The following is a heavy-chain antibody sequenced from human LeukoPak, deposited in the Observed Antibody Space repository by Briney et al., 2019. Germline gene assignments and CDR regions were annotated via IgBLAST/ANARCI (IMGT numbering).Heavy chain of an antibody. D-gene: IGHD2/OR15-2a*01. Sequence: GGSLRLSCEASGFTFSSYAMSGVRQAPGKGLEWISAISGSGGSKYYADSVKGRFAISRDNSKNTLYVQMNRLRAEDTAVYYCAKFSRSRSVYFDYCGQGALLTVS. CDR3: AKFSRSRSVYFDY. CDR1: GFTFSSYA. V-gene: IGHV3-23*01. J-gene: IGHJ4*02. CDR2: ISGSGGSK.